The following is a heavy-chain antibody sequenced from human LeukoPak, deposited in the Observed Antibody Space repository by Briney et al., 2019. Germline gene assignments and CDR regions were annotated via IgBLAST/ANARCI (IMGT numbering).Heavy chain of an antibody. J-gene: IGHJ6*02. V-gene: IGHV4-34*01. Sequence: PTETLSLTCAVYGGSFTGYYWSWIRQPPGKGLEWIGEINHSGTTNYNPSLKSRVTISVDTSKNQFSLKLSSVTAADTAVYYCARALRPRTGYYVDYYYYGMDVWGQGTTVTVSS. CDR3: ARALRPRTGYYVDYYYYGMDV. CDR1: GGSFTGYY. D-gene: IGHD3/OR15-3a*01. CDR2: INHSGTT.